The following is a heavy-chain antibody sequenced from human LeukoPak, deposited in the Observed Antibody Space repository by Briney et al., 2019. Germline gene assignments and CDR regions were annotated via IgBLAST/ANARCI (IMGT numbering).Heavy chain of an antibody. Sequence: GGSLRLSCAASGFTFSSYAMSWVRQAPGKGLEWVSAISGSGGSTYYADSVKGRFTISRDNSKNTLYLQMNSLRAEDTAVYYCAREIRTYYDILTGHFDPWGQGTLVTVSS. CDR1: GFTFSSYA. J-gene: IGHJ5*02. CDR3: AREIRTYYDILTGHFDP. CDR2: ISGSGGST. D-gene: IGHD3-9*01. V-gene: IGHV3-23*01.